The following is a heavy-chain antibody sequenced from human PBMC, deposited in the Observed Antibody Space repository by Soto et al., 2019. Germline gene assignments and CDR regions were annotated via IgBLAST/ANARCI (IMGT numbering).Heavy chain of an antibody. Sequence: QVQLVQSGAEVKKPGASVKVSCKASGYTFTGYYMHWVRQAPGQGLEWMGWINPNSGGTNYAQKFQGRVTMTRDTSISTAYMELSRLRSDDTAVYYCARGGSRYCTNGGCSDDLDIWGQGTMVTVSS. CDR3: ARGGSRYCTNGGCSDDLDI. V-gene: IGHV1-2*02. J-gene: IGHJ3*02. CDR1: GYTFTGYY. D-gene: IGHD2-8*01. CDR2: INPNSGGT.